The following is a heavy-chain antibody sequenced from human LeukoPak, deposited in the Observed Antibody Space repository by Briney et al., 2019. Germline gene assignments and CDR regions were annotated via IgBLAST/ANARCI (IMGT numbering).Heavy chain of an antibody. CDR2: ISYSGST. V-gene: IGHV4-59*08. CDR3: ARHARLITTTAFDI. Sequence: SETLSLTCTVFGGSISSYSWSWIRQPPGKGLEWIGYISYSGSTNYNPSLMSRVTISIHTSKNQFSLKLSSVAAADTAVYYCARHARLITTTAFDIWGQGTMVTVSS. D-gene: IGHD3-3*01. CDR1: GGSISSYS. J-gene: IGHJ3*02.